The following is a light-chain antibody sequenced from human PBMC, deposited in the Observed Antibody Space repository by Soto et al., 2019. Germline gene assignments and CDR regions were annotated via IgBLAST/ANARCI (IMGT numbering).Light chain of an antibody. Sequence: QSVLTQPPSASGTPGKRVTISCSGSSSNIGSNTVNWYQQLPGTAPKLLIYSNNQRPSGVPDRFSGSKSGTSASLAISGLQSEDEADYYCAAWDDSPHVVFGGGTKLTVL. V-gene: IGLV1-44*01. CDR1: SSNIGSNT. J-gene: IGLJ2*01. CDR2: SNN. CDR3: AAWDDSPHVV.